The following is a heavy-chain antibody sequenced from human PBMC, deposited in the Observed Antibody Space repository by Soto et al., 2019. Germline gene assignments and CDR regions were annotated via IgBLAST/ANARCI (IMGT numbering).Heavy chain of an antibody. CDR3: ARGPPFFGDEFDY. Sequence: ASVKVSCKASGYTFTSYDINWVRQATGQGLEWMGWMNPNSGNTGCAQKFQGRVTMTRNTSISTAYMELSSLRSEDTAVYYCARGPPFFGDEFDYWGQGTLVTVSS. V-gene: IGHV1-8*01. D-gene: IGHD2-21*01. CDR1: GYTFTSYD. CDR2: MNPNSGNT. J-gene: IGHJ4*02.